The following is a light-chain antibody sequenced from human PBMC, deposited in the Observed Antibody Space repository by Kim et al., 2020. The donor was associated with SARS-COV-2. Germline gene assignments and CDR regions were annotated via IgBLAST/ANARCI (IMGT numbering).Light chain of an antibody. CDR1: SLRSYY. J-gene: IGLJ7*01. Sequence: SSELTQAPAVSFSFFPPVRITCQGDSLRSYYTTWFQQKPGQAPIVVVYGKNKRPSGIPARFSGSSSGNTASLTITGTQAGDEADYYCNSRDKNDKVLFGG. CDR3: NSRDKNDKVL. CDR2: GKN. V-gene: IGLV3-19*01.